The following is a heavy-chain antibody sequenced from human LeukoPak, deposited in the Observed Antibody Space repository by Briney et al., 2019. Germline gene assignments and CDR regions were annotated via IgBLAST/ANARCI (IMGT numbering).Heavy chain of an antibody. J-gene: IGHJ4*02. Sequence: GGSLRLSCAASGFTLSSYWMTWVRQAPGKGLEWVANIKYDGSEGNYVDSVKGRFTISRDNAKNSLYLQMNSLRAEDTAIYYCARDIAAAGLFFDYWGQGTLVTVSS. CDR1: GFTLSSYW. D-gene: IGHD6-13*01. CDR2: IKYDGSEG. V-gene: IGHV3-7*01. CDR3: ARDIAAAGLFFDY.